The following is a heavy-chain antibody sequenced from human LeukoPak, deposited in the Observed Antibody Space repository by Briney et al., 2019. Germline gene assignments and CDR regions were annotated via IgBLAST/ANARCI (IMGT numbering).Heavy chain of an antibody. V-gene: IGHV1-46*01. J-gene: IGHJ6*02. Sequence: ASVKVSCKASGYTFTSYYMHWVRQAPGQGLEWMGLINPSGGSTSYAQKFQGRVTMTRDTSTSTVYMELSSLRSEDTAVYYCARVKGGSSTSPPYYYYYYGMDVWGQGTTVTVSS. CDR1: GYTFTSYY. CDR3: ARVKGGSSTSPPYYYYYYGMDV. CDR2: INPSGGST. D-gene: IGHD6-13*01.